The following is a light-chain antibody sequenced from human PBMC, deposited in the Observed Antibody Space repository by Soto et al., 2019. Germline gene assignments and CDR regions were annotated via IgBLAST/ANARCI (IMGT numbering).Light chain of an antibody. V-gene: IGKV1-5*03. Sequence: DIQMTQSPSTLSASVGDRVTITCRASQSITSWLAWYQQKPGKAPTLLIYKASSLESGVPSRFSGSGSGTEFTLAISSLQPEDFATYYCQQYNSYPYTFGQGTKLEIK. CDR2: KAS. J-gene: IGKJ2*01. CDR1: QSITSW. CDR3: QQYNSYPYT.